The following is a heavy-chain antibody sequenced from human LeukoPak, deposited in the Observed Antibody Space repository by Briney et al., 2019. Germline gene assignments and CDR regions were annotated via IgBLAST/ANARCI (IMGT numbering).Heavy chain of an antibody. D-gene: IGHD6-19*01. V-gene: IGHV5-51*01. CDR3: ARRVSGAFDY. CDR2: IYPGDSDT. CDR1: GYSFTSHW. Sequence: GESLKISCKGSGYSFTSHWIGWVRQMPGKGLELMGIIYPGDSDTRYSPSFQGQVTISADKSISTAYLQWSSLKASDTAVCYCARRVSGAFDYWGQGSLVTVSS. J-gene: IGHJ4*02.